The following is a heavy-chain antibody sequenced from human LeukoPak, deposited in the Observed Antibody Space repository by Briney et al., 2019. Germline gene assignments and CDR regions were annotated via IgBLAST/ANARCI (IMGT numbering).Heavy chain of an antibody. D-gene: IGHD1-14*01. CDR3: ATETIGRHYDY. CDR2: IGPTGTDR. V-gene: IGHV3-21*01. CDR1: GFTFSSCG. J-gene: IGHJ4*02. Sequence: PGGSLRLSCAASGFTFSSCGFNWVRQAPGKGLEWVSSIGPTGTDRYYADSVRGRFTISRDNSKNSMYLQMDSLRDEDTAVYYCATETIGRHYDYWGQGTLLTVSS.